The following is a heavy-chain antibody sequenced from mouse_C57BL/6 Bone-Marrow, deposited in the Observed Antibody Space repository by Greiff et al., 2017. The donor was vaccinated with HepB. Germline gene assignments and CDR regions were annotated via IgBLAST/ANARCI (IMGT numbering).Heavy chain of an antibody. J-gene: IGHJ1*03. D-gene: IGHD1-1*01. CDR3: AGGSSPWDVDV. V-gene: IGHV1-52*01. CDR1: GYTFTSYW. CDR2: IDPSDSET. Sequence: QVQLQQPGAELVRPGSSVKLSCKASGYTFTSYWMHWVKQRPIQGLEWIGNIDPSDSETHYNQKFKDKATLTVDKSASTAYMQLSSLTSEDSAVSYCAGGSSPWDVDVWGTGNTVTVSS.